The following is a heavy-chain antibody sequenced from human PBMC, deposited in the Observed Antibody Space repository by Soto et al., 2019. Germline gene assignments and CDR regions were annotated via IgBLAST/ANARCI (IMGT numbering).Heavy chain of an antibody. Sequence: TLSLTCAISGASVSSNSAVWNWIRQSPSRGLEWLGKTYYRPKWNNDYAVSVKSRITINPDTSKNQFSLQLNSVTPEDTAVYYCAREDTAGRFDFWGQGTLVTVSS. V-gene: IGHV6-1*01. CDR2: TYYRPKWNN. J-gene: IGHJ4*02. CDR1: GASVSSNSAV. CDR3: AREDTAGRFDF.